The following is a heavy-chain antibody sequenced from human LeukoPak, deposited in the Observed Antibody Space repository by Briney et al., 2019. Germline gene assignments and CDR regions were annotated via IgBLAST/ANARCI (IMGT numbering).Heavy chain of an antibody. V-gene: IGHV3-53*01. J-gene: IGHJ4*02. Sequence: GGSLRLSCAASGFSVSSKYMSWVRQAPGKGLEWVSVIYSGGRTYYADSVKGRFTISRDSFRNTLHLQMNSLRAEDTAVYSCARDRHRYNYDSSGYPPYWGQGTLVTVSS. D-gene: IGHD3-22*01. CDR3: ARDRHRYNYDSSGYPPY. CDR2: IYSGGRT. CDR1: GFSVSSKY.